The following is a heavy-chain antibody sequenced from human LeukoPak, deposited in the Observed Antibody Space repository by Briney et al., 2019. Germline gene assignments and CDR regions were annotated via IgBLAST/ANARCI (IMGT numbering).Heavy chain of an antibody. V-gene: IGHV3-33*01. CDR3: ARDRATTGPPDYFQH. J-gene: IGHJ1*01. CDR1: GFTLSSYG. CDR2: IWYDGSNK. Sequence: GRSLRLSCAASGFTLSSYGMHWVRQAPGKGLEWVAVIWYDGSNKYYADSVKGRFTISRDNSKNTLYLQMNSLRAEDTAVYYCARDRATTGPPDYFQHWGQGTLVTVSS. D-gene: IGHD1-26*01.